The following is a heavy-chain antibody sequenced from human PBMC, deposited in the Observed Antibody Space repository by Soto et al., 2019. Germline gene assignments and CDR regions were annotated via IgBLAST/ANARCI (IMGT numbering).Heavy chain of an antibody. CDR3: ARLLFGAANWFDP. V-gene: IGHV4-61*01. CDR2: IYYSGST. J-gene: IGHJ5*02. CDR1: GASVSSGSYY. Sequence: PSETLSLTCAFSGASVSSGSYYLSWIRQSPGKGLEWIGYIYYSGSTNYNPSLKSRVTISVDTSKNQFSLKLSSVTAADTAVYYCARLLFGAANWFDPWGQGTLVTVSS. D-gene: IGHD3-10*01.